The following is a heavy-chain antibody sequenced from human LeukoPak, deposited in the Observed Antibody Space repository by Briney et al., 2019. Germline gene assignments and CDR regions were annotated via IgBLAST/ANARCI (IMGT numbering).Heavy chain of an antibody. CDR2: MKEDGSEK. CDR3: ARAMDV. J-gene: IGHJ6*02. Sequence: GGSLRLSCAASGFTFSNYWMTWVRQATGKGLEWVANMKEDGSEKYYVDSVKGRFTISRDNAKNSLYLQMNSLRAEDTAVYYCARAMDVWGQGTTVTVSS. CDR1: GFTFSNYW. V-gene: IGHV3-7*01.